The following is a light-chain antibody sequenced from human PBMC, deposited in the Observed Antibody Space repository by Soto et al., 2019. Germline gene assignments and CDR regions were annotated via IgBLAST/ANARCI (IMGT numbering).Light chain of an antibody. V-gene: IGKV3-15*01. J-gene: IGKJ3*01. CDR3: QQYNTWPLT. CDR2: DAS. Sequence: ETVMTQSPATLSVSPGERPTLSCRASQSVSSNLAWYQQKPGQARRLLIYDASTRATGNPARFSGSGSGTEFTLTISRLQSEDFAVYYCQQYNTWPLTFGPGTKVDIK. CDR1: QSVSSN.